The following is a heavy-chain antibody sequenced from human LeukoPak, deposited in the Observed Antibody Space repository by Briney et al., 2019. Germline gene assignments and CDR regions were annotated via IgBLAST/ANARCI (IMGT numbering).Heavy chain of an antibody. CDR2: INTSGST. D-gene: IGHD2-21*02. CDR3: ASGNPRATPQNGIVVVTATNYYYGMDV. Sequence: SETLSLTCTVSGVSINIYYWSWLPQSAGKGLEWIVRINTSGSTNYNPSFKSRVTMSVGTSKNLFSLKLSSVTAADTAVYYCASGNPRATPQNGIVVVTATNYYYGMDVWGQGTTVTVSS. J-gene: IGHJ6*02. V-gene: IGHV4-4*07. CDR1: GVSINIYY.